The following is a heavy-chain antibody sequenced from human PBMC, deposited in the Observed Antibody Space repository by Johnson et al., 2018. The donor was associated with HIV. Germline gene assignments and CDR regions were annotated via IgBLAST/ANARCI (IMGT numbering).Heavy chain of an antibody. V-gene: IGHV3-66*03. J-gene: IGHJ3*02. D-gene: IGHD3-22*01. CDR2: IYSDDMT. CDR3: AKDGAKYYYDSSGYRDAFDI. CDR1: GFTVSRNY. Sequence: VQLVESGGGLIQSGGSLRLSCAASGFTVSRNYMSWVRQAPGKGLEWVSVIYSDDMTYYADSVKGRFTISRVNSKNTLYLQMNSLRAEETAVYYCAKDGAKYYYDSSGYRDAFDIWGQGTMVTVSS.